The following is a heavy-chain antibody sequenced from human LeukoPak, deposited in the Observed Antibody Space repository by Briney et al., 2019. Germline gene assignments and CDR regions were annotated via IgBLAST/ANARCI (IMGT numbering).Heavy chain of an antibody. CDR1: GFTFSSYG. CDR2: IRYDGSNK. J-gene: IGHJ4*02. Sequence: GGSLRLSCAASGFTFSSYGMHWVRQAPGKGLEWVAFIRYDGSNKYYADSVKGRFTISRDNSKNTLYLQMNSLRAEDSAVYYCAKDLGSYFDYWGQGTLVTVSS. CDR3: AKDLGSYFDY. D-gene: IGHD3-16*01. V-gene: IGHV3-30*02.